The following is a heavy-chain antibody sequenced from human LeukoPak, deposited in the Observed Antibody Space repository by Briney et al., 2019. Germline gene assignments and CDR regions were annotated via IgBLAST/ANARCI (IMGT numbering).Heavy chain of an antibody. V-gene: IGHV4-34*01. CDR1: GGSFSGYY. CDR2: INHSGST. D-gene: IGHD7-27*01. J-gene: IGHJ4*02. Sequence: PSETLSLTCAVYGGSFSGYYWSWIRQPPGKGLEWIGEINHSGSTNYNPSLKSRVTISVDTSKNQFSLKLSSVTAADTAVYYCARGRRTGDADYWGQGTLVTVSS. CDR3: ARGRRTGDADY.